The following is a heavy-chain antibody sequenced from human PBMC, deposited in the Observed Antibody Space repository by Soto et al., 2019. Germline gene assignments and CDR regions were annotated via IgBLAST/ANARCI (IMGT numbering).Heavy chain of an antibody. D-gene: IGHD2-8*02. CDR3: ATLPPRIVVVVTPIPT. CDR2: IYYSGST. J-gene: IGHJ5*02. Sequence: PSETLSLTCAVSGGSISSGSYYWGWIRQPPGKGLEWIGSIYYSGSTYYNPSLKSRVNISVDKSNNQFSLMLRSVTAADTAVYYCATLPPRIVVVVTPIPTWGQGTLVTVSS. CDR1: GGSISSGSYY. V-gene: IGHV4-39*07.